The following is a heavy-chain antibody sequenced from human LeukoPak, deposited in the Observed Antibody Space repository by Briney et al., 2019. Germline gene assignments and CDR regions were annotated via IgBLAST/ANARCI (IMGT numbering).Heavy chain of an antibody. V-gene: IGHV4-59*02. D-gene: IGHD2-21*02. CDR3: ARDLGTAGRPNDN. CDR1: GGSVSNYY. Sequence: SETLSLTCTVSGGSVSNYYWSWIRQSPGKGLEWIGYIYYTETSYNPSLKSRVTISADTSKNQFSLKLTSVTAADTAVYFCARDLGTAGRPNDNWGQGILVTVSS. J-gene: IGHJ4*02. CDR2: IYYTET.